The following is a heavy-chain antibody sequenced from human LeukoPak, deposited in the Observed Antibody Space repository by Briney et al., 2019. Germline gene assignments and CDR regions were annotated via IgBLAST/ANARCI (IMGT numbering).Heavy chain of an antibody. D-gene: IGHD4-17*01. CDR2: IHYSGST. J-gene: IGHJ4*02. V-gene: IGHV4-59*01. Sequence: SETLSLTCLVSGDSINNYYWTWIRQPPGKGLEYIGWIHYSGSTDYNPSLKSRVTISLDRSKRQLSLNLRSVTTADTAVYYCARADGDYGTLDYWGQGTLVTVSS. CDR3: ARADGDYGTLDY. CDR1: GDSINNYY.